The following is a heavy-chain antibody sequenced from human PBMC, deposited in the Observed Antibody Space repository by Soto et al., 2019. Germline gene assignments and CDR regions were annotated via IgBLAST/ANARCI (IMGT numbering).Heavy chain of an antibody. J-gene: IGHJ4*02. D-gene: IGHD3-3*01. V-gene: IGHV5-51*01. CDR1: GYNFAGYW. Sequence: PGESLKICCKVSGYNFAGYWIAWVRQMPGKGLELMGIIYPSDSDTRYRPSFQGQVTISADKSISSAYLQWSSLRASDTAMYYCARGGVSTRTFDYWGQRTPVTVSS. CDR2: IYPSDSDT. CDR3: ARGGVSTRTFDY.